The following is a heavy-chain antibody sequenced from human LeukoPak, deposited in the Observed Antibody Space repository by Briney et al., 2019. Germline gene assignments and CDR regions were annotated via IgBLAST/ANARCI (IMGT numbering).Heavy chain of an antibody. J-gene: IGHJ6*03. V-gene: IGHV3-48*03. Sequence: PGGSLRLSCAASGFTFSSYEMNWVRQAPGKGLEWVSYISSSGSTINYADSVKGRYTISRDNAKNSLFLQMNSLRAEDTAVYYCAKSKDSSGFYYYYYYMDVWGKGTTVTISS. D-gene: IGHD3-22*01. CDR1: GFTFSSYE. CDR2: ISSSGSTI. CDR3: AKSKDSSGFYYYYYYMDV.